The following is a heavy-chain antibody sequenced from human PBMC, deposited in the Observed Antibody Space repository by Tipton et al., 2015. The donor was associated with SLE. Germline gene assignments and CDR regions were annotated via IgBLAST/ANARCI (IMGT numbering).Heavy chain of an antibody. J-gene: IGHJ4*02. V-gene: IGHV4-61*01. CDR3: ARELDCSGGVCPFDY. CDR1: GGSISSGSYN. CDR2: IYYSGGT. Sequence: TLSLTCTVSGGSISSGSYNWGWIRQPPGKGLEWIGYIYYSGGTNYNPSLKSRVTISVDTSKNQFSLKLSSVTAADTAVYYCARELDCSGGVCPFDYWGQGTLVTVSS. D-gene: IGHD2-8*02.